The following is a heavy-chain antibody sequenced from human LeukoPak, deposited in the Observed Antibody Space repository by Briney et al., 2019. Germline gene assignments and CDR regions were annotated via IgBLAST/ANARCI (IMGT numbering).Heavy chain of an antibody. Sequence: ASVTVSCTASGYTFTGYYMHWVRQAPGQGLEWMGWINPNSGGTNYAQKFQGRVTMTRDTSISTAYMELSRLRSDDTAVYYCARDQRAVARFDPWGQGTLVTVSS. J-gene: IGHJ5*02. CDR2: INPNSGGT. CDR3: ARDQRAVARFDP. CDR1: GYTFTGYY. V-gene: IGHV1-2*02. D-gene: IGHD6-19*01.